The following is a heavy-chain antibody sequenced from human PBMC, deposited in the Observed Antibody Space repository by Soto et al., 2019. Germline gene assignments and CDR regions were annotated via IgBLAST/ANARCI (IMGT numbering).Heavy chain of an antibody. CDR1: GFRFSASW. V-gene: IGHV3-7*01. CDR3: AREGGNSPYFFDY. Sequence: PGGSLRLSCAGSGFRFSASWINWVRQAPGKGLEWVANMKLDGSEKYYVDPVKGRFTISRDNAKNLLYLQMSNLRAEDTAVYYCAREGGNSPYFFDYWGQGTPVTVSS. CDR2: MKLDGSEK. D-gene: IGHD3-9*01. J-gene: IGHJ4*02.